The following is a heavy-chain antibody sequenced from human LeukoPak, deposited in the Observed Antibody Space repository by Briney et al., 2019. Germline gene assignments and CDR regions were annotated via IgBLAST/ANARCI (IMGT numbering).Heavy chain of an antibody. J-gene: IGHJ4*02. V-gene: IGHV3-66*01. CDR3: SGPVNYDILTGYLYYFDY. CDR2: IYSGGST. CDR1: GFTVSSNY. D-gene: IGHD3-9*01. Sequence: GGSLRLSCAASGFTVSSNYMSWVRQAPGKGLEWVSVIYSGGSTYYADSVKGRFTISRDNSKNTLYLQMNSLRAEDTAVYYCSGPVNYDILTGYLYYFDYWGQGTLVTVSS.